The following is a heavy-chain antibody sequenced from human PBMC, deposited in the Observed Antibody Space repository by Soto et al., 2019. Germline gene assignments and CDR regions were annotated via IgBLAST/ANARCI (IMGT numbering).Heavy chain of an antibody. Sequence: QITLNESGPTVVKPTETLTRTCTFSGFSLTTSGVGVGWVRQSPGKAPEWLAFIYWDADKRYSTSLKSRITITKDTSKNQVVLTMATVDPADTATYYCAHRVLRAVFGLVTTTAIYFDFWGQGTPVVVSS. D-gene: IGHD3-3*01. CDR3: AHRVLRAVFGLVTTTAIYFDF. J-gene: IGHJ4*02. CDR1: GFSLTTSGVG. V-gene: IGHV2-5*02. CDR2: IYWDADK.